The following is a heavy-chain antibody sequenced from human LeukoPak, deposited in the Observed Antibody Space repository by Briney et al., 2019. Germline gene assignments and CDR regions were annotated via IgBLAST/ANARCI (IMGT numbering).Heavy chain of an antibody. J-gene: IGHJ3*02. CDR1: GFTFSSYS. CDR2: ISSSSSYI. Sequence: GGSLRLSCEASGFTFSSYSMNWVRQAPGKGLEWVSFISSSSSYIYYADSVKGRFTISRDSAKNSLYLQMNSLRAEDTAVYYCARVGCGGDCYSDDAFDIWGQGTMVTVSS. D-gene: IGHD2-21*02. CDR3: ARVGCGGDCYSDDAFDI. V-gene: IGHV3-21*01.